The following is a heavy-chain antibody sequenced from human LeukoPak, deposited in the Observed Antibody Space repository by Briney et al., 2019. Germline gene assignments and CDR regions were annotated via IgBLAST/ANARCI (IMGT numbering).Heavy chain of an antibody. CDR2: IIPIFGTA. D-gene: IGHD2-15*01. J-gene: IGHJ4*02. CDR1: GGTFSSYA. Sequence: ASVKVSCKASGGTFSSYAISWVRQAPGQGLEWMGGIIPIFGTANYAQKFQGRVTITADESTSTAYMELSSLRSEDTAVYYCARGGRYCSGGSCYSTRPFDYWGQGTLVTVSS. CDR3: ARGGRYCSGGSCYSTRPFDY. V-gene: IGHV1-69*13.